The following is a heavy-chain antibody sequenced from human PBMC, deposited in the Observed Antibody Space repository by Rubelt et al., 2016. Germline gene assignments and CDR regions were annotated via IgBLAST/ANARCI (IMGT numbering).Heavy chain of an antibody. J-gene: IGHJ5*02. CDR1: FSGYY. CDR3: ARPGCSGGTCYDA. Sequence: FSGYYGSWVRQAPGKGLEWVANIKQDGSEKYYVDSVKGRFTISRDNAKNSLYLQMNSLTAEDTAVYYCARPGCSGGTCYDAWGQGTLVTVSS. D-gene: IGHD2-15*01. V-gene: IGHV3-7*03. CDR2: IKQDGSEK.